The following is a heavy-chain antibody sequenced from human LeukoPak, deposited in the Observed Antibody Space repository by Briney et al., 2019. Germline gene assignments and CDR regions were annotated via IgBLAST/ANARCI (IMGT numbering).Heavy chain of an antibody. CDR3: ARKDYYVSFDI. D-gene: IGHD3-10*02. J-gene: IGHJ3*02. CDR2: IYHSGST. Sequence: SSETLSLTCAVSGGSISSGGYSWSWIRQPPEKGLEWIGYIYHSGSTYYNPSLKSRVTISVDRSKNQFSLRLSSVTAADTAVYYCARKDYYVSFDIWGQGTMVTVSS. CDR1: GGSISSGGYS. V-gene: IGHV4-30-2*01.